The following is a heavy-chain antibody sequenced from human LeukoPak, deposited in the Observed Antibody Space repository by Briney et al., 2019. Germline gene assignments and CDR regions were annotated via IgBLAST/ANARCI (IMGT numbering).Heavy chain of an antibody. CDR3: ARTRLGYCSGGSCYSGRDAFDI. CDR2: MNPNSGNT. J-gene: IGHJ3*02. Sequence: ASVKVSCKASGYTFTSYDINWVRQATGQGLEWMGWMNPNSGNTGYAQKFQGRVTMTRNTSISTAYMELSSLRSEDTAVYYCARTRLGYCSGGSCYSGRDAFDIWGQGTMVTVSS. CDR1: GYTFTSYD. D-gene: IGHD2-15*01. V-gene: IGHV1-8*01.